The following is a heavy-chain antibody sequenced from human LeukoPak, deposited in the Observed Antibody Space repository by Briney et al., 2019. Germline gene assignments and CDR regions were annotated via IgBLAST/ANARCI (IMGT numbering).Heavy chain of an antibody. CDR1: GGSISSSNW. CDR3: ARARNYYDSSGFYYEGDAFDI. V-gene: IGHV4-4*02. Sequence: SETLSLTCAVSGGSISSSNWWSWVRQPPGKGLEWIGEIYHSGSTNYNPSLKSRVTISVDKSKNQFSLKLSSVTAADTAVYYCARARNYYDSSGFYYEGDAFDIWGQGTMVTVSS. CDR2: IYHSGST. J-gene: IGHJ3*02. D-gene: IGHD3-22*01.